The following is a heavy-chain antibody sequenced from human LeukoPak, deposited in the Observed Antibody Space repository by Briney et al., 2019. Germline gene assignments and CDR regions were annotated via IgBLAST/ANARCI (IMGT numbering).Heavy chain of an antibody. J-gene: IGHJ4*02. CDR2: IYTSGNT. Sequence: SETLSLTCTVSSDSISSFYWSWIRQPAGQGLEWIGRIYTSGNTNYNPSLKSRATMSVDTSKNQFSLKLSSVTAADTAVYYCARDIYSSSWTAPYYWGQGTLVTVSS. CDR3: ARDIYSSSWTAPYY. CDR1: SDSISSFY. V-gene: IGHV4-4*07. D-gene: IGHD6-13*01.